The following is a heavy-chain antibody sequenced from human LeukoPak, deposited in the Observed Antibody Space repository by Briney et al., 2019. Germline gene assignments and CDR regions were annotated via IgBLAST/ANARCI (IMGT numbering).Heavy chain of an antibody. V-gene: IGHV3-23*01. D-gene: IGHD3-3*01. CDR3: AKIEEWSLRGIDY. J-gene: IGHJ4*02. CDR1: GFTFSSNA. Sequence: GGSLRLSCAASGFTFSSNAMSWVRQAPGQGLEWGSTSSGSGSTTYYADSVKGRFTISRDNSKSTLYLQMNSLRAEDTAVYYCAKIEEWSLRGIDYWGQGTLVTVSS. CDR2: SSGSGSTT.